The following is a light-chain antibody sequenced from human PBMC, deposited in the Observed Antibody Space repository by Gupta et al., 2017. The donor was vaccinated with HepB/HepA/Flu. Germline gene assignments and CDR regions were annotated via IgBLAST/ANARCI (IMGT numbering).Light chain of an antibody. Sequence: DVVMTQSPLSLPVTLGQPASISCSSSQSFVHTDGNTYLTWFHQRPGHSPRRLIFNVSNRDAGVPDICSGSGSGTLFTVEISRVDAEDGVLYYWMQGTQPVTFGQGTRLE. J-gene: IGKJ5*01. CDR3: MQGTQPVT. V-gene: IGKV2-30*02. CDR2: NVS. CDR1: QSFVHTDGNTY.